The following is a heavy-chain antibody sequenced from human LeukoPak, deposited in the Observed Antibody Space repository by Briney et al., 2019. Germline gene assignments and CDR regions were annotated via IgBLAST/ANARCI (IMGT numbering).Heavy chain of an antibody. J-gene: IGHJ4*02. CDR2: INHSGST. V-gene: IGHV4-34*01. D-gene: IGHD3-22*01. CDR3: ARHMKIWSYYYDSSGSVLDY. CDR1: GGSFSGYY. Sequence: SETLSLTCAVYGGSFSGYYWSWIRQPPGKGLEWIGEINHSGSTNYNPSLKSRVTISVDTSKNQFSLKLSSVTAADTAVYYCARHMKIWSYYYDSSGSVLDYWGQGTLVTVSS.